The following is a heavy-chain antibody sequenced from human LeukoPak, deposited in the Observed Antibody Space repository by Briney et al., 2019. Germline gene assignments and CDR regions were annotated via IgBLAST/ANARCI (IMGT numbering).Heavy chain of an antibody. Sequence: GASVKVSCKASGYTFTGYYMHWVRQAPGQGLEWMGWINPNSGGTNYAQKFQGRVTMTRDTSISTAYMELSRLRSDDTAVYYCARDLPRTVGYPAPYDYWGQGTLVTVSS. CDR2: INPNSGGT. J-gene: IGHJ4*02. CDR1: GYTFTGYY. CDR3: ARDLPRTVGYPAPYDY. V-gene: IGHV1-2*02. D-gene: IGHD3-22*01.